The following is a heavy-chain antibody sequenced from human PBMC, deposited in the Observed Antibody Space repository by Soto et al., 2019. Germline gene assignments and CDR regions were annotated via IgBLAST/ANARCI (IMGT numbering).Heavy chain of an antibody. Sequence: QAQLVESGGGVVQPGRSLRLSCAASGFTFSGYYMHWVRQAPGKGLEWVAVISYDGSTEYYADSVKGRFTISRDNSANRLFLQMNSLRPEDTVVYYCTKDDGYNDSTYYHYFGMDVWGQGTTVTVSS. CDR1: GFTFSGYY. D-gene: IGHD5-12*01. V-gene: IGHV3-30*18. J-gene: IGHJ6*02. CDR2: ISYDGSTE. CDR3: TKDDGYNDSTYYHYFGMDV.